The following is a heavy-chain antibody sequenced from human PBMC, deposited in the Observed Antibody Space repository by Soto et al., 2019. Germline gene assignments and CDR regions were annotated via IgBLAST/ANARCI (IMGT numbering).Heavy chain of an antibody. D-gene: IGHD6-19*01. CDR1: GFTFSSDS. Sequence: PGGSLRLSCAASGFTFSSDSMNWVRQAPGKGLEWVSSISSSSSYIYYADSVKGRFTISRDNAKNSLYLQMNSLRAEDTAVYYCARDNIAVAPYYYYYGMDVWGQGTTVTVSS. V-gene: IGHV3-21*01. CDR3: ARDNIAVAPYYYYYGMDV. J-gene: IGHJ6*02. CDR2: ISSSSSYI.